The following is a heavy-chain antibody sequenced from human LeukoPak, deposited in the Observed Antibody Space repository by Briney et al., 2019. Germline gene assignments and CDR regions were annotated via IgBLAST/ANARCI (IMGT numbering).Heavy chain of an antibody. CDR3: AAFMTTVTTGVDY. D-gene: IGHD4-17*01. CDR1: GFTFSNYN. V-gene: IGHV3-21*01. CDR2: ISSSSSYI. Sequence: GGSLRLSCAASGFTFSNYNMNWVRQAPGKGLEWVSSISSSSSYIYYADSVKGRFTISRDNAKNSLYLQMNSLRAEDTAVYYCAAFMTTVTTGVDYWGQGTLVTVSS. J-gene: IGHJ4*02.